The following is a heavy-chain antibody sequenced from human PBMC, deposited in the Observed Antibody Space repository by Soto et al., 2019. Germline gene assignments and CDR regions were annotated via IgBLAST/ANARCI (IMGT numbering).Heavy chain of an antibody. CDR1: GGSFSGYY. CDR3: AREKPYSSSWYHDY. D-gene: IGHD6-13*01. Sequence: ETLSLTCAVYGGSFSGYYCSWIRQPPGKGLEWIGEINHSGSTNYNPSLKSRVTISVDTSKNQFSLKLSSVTAADTAVYYCAREKPYSSSWYHDYWGQGTLVTVSS. J-gene: IGHJ4*02. CDR2: INHSGST. V-gene: IGHV4-34*01.